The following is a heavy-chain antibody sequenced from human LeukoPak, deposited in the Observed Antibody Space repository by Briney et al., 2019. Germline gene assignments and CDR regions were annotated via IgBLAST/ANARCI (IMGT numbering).Heavy chain of an antibody. D-gene: IGHD3-10*01. CDR3: ARDGAQYYYGSGRQHDP. CDR1: GGSISSGGYY. Sequence: PSETLSLTCTVSGGSISSGGYYWSWIRQHPGKGLEWIGSIYYSGSTYYNPSLKSRVTISVDTSKNQFSLKLSSVTAADTAVYYCARDGAQYYYGSGRQHDPWGQGTLVTVSS. J-gene: IGHJ5*02. CDR2: IYYSGST. V-gene: IGHV4-30-4*08.